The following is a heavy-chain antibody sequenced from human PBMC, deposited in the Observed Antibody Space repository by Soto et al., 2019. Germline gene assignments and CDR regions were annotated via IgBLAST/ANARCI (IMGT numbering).Heavy chain of an antibody. CDR1: GFTFSSYG. V-gene: IGHV3-30*18. J-gene: IGHJ6*02. CDR3: AKDRRFGDLYYYYGMDV. CDR2: ISYDGSNK. D-gene: IGHD3-10*01. Sequence: GGSLRLXCAASGFTFSSYGMHWVRQAPGKGLEWVAVISYDGSNKYYADSVKGRFTISRDNSKNTLYLQMNSLRAEDTAVYYCAKDRRFGDLYYYYGMDVWGQGTTVTVSS.